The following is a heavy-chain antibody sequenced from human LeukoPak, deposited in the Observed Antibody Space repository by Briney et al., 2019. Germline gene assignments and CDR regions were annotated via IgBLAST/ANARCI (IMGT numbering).Heavy chain of an antibody. V-gene: IGHV3-23*01. D-gene: IGHD3-9*01. J-gene: IGHJ6*03. CDR2: ISGSGGST. Sequence: PGGSLRLSCAASGFTFSTYTMNWVRQAPGKGLEWVSAISGSGGSTYYADSVKGRFTISRDNSKNTLYLQMNSLRAEDTAVYYCARDSLGGSDWLLSHYYYYYYMDVWGKGTTVTISS. CDR1: GFTFSTYT. CDR3: ARDSLGGSDWLLSHYYYYYYMDV.